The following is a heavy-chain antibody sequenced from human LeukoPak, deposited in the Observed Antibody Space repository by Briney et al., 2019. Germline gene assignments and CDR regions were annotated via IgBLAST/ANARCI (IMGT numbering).Heavy chain of an antibody. D-gene: IGHD2-15*01. CDR2: INPNSGGT. J-gene: IGHJ4*02. Sequence: ASVKVSCKGSGYTFTGYYMHWVRQAPGQGLEWMGWINPNSGGTNYAQNFQGRVTMTRDTSISTAYMELSRLRSDDTAVYYCARGCGGSCFPDYWGQGTRVTVSS. V-gene: IGHV1-2*02. CDR1: GYTFTGYY. CDR3: ARGCGGSCFPDY.